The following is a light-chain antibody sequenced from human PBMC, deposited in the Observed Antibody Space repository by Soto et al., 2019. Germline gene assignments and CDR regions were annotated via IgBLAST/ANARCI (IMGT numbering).Light chain of an antibody. Sequence: EIVMTQSPATLSVFPGERATLSCRASQSVSSNLAWYQQKPGQAPTLLIYGASARATGIPARFSGSGSGTEFTLTISSLQSEDFAVYYCHQRSNWPRTFGQGTKLEIK. CDR2: GAS. CDR1: QSVSSN. J-gene: IGKJ2*01. V-gene: IGKV3-15*01. CDR3: HQRSNWPRT.